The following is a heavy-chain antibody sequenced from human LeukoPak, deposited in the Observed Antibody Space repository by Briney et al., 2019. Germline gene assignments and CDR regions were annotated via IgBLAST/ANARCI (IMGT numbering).Heavy chain of an antibody. D-gene: IGHD1-26*01. CDR1: GFTFSSYW. J-gene: IGHJ4*02. Sequence: GGSLRLSCAGSGFTFSSYWMHWVRQAPGKGLVWVSRINSDGSSTNYADSVKGRFTISRDNAKNTLYLQMNSLRVEDTALYYCARDLRHVGASDYWGQGTLVTVSS. CDR2: INSDGSST. CDR3: ARDLRHVGASDY. V-gene: IGHV3-74*01.